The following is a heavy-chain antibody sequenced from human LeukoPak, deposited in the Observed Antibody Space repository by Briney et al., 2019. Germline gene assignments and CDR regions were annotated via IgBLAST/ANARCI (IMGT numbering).Heavy chain of an antibody. CDR1: GGSISSYY. J-gene: IGHJ4*02. CDR3: ASSRDGYNFGY. CDR2: IYHSGST. V-gene: IGHV4-59*12. Sequence: SETLSLTCTVSGGSISSYYWSWIRQPPGKGLEWIGYIYHSGSTYYNPSLKSRVTISVDRSKNQFSLKLSSVTAADTAVYYCASSRDGYNFGYWGQGTLVTVSS. D-gene: IGHD5-24*01.